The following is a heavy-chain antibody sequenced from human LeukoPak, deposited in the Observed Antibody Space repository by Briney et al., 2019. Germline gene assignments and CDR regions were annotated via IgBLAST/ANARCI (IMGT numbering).Heavy chain of an antibody. CDR1: GFTFSSYA. D-gene: IGHD3-16*01. CDR2: ISYDGSNK. J-gene: IGHJ6*02. CDR3: AKDQRSMITFSHSYYYGMDV. V-gene: IGHV3-30-3*01. Sequence: PGRSLRLSCAASGFTFSSYAMHWVRQAPGKGLEWVAVISYDGSNKYYADSVKGRFTISRDNSKNTLYLQMNSLRAEDTAVYYCAKDQRSMITFSHSYYYGMDVWGQGTTVTVSS.